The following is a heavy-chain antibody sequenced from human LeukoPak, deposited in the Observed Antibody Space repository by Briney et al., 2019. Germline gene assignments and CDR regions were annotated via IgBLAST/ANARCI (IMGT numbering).Heavy chain of an antibody. CDR2: ISYDGSNK. CDR3: AKARVYRAAASDLDAFDI. CDR1: GFTFSSYG. D-gene: IGHD6-13*01. V-gene: IGHV3-30*18. Sequence: GGSLRLSCAASGFTFSSYGMHWVRQAPGKGLEWVAVISYDGSNKYYADSVKGRFTISRDNSKKTLYLQMNSLRAEDTAVYYCAKARVYRAAASDLDAFDIWGQGTMVTVSS. J-gene: IGHJ3*02.